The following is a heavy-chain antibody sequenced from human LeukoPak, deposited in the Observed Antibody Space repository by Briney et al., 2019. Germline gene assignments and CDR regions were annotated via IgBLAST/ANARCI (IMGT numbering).Heavy chain of an antibody. V-gene: IGHV3-48*01. CDR1: GFTLNTYT. J-gene: IGHJ4*02. D-gene: IGHD5-24*01. Sequence: GGSLRLSCTVSGFTLNTYTMNWVRQAPGKGLEWISSISASSNSMEYADSVEGRFSISRDNAKDSMDLQMNSLRVEDTAVYYCARDLGLRRNGYNPFDYWGQGVLVTVSS. CDR2: ISASSNSM. CDR3: ARDLGLRRNGYNPFDY.